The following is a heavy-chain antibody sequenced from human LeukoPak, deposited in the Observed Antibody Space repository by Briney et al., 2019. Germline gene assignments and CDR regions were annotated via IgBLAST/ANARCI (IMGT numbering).Heavy chain of an antibody. CDR1: GFTFSSYS. Sequence: GGSLRLSCAASGFTFSSYSMNWVRQAPGKGLVWVSSISSSSSYIYYADSVKGRFTISRDNAKNSLYLQMNSLRAEDTAVYYCARDNRFGELFNAFDIWGQGTMVTVSS. J-gene: IGHJ3*02. CDR2: ISSSSSYI. D-gene: IGHD3-10*01. CDR3: ARDNRFGELFNAFDI. V-gene: IGHV3-21*01.